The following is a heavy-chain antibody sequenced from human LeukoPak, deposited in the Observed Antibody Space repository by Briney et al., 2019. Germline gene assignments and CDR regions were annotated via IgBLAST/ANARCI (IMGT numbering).Heavy chain of an antibody. D-gene: IGHD3-3*01. J-gene: IGHJ4*02. CDR1: GFTSSDYW. V-gene: IGHV3-21*01. CDR3: ARDGFYDFWSGYYRGHGYFDY. Sequence: PGGSLRLSCAASGFTSSDYWMHWVRQAPGKGLEWVSSISSSSSYIYYADSVKGRFTISRDNAKNSLYLQMNSLRAEDTAVYYCARDGFYDFWSGYYRGHGYFDYWGQGTLVTVSS. CDR2: ISSSSSYI.